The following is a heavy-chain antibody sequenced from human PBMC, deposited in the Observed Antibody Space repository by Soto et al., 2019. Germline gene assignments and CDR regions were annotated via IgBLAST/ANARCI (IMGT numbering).Heavy chain of an antibody. CDR1: GGSVSSTNW. CDR2: IYHIGST. Sequence: ETLSLTCAVSGGSVSSTNWWSWVRQSPGKGLEWIGDIYHIGSTNYNPSLRGRVTISVDKSKNQFSLKLSSVTAADTAVYYCARVSGSYYYGMDVWGQGTTVTVSS. V-gene: IGHV4-4*02. J-gene: IGHJ6*02. D-gene: IGHD1-26*01. CDR3: ARVSGSYYYGMDV.